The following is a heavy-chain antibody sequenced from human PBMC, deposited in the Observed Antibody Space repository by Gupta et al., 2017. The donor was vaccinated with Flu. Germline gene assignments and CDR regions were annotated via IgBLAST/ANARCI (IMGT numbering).Heavy chain of an antibody. Sequence: EVQLVESGGGLVQPGRSLRLSCTASGFTFGDYAMSWVRQAPGKGLEWVGFMRSKAYGGTTEYAASVKGRFTITRDDSKSIAYLQMNSLKTEDTAVYYCTRDRPGRSSGWFDPWGQGTLVTVSS. J-gene: IGHJ5*02. CDR1: GFTFGDYA. V-gene: IGHV3-49*04. D-gene: IGHD1-26*01. CDR2: MRSKAYGGTT. CDR3: TRDRPGRSSGWFDP.